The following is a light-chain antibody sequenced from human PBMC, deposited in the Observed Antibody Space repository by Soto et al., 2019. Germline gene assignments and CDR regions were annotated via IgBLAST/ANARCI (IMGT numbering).Light chain of an antibody. J-gene: IGKJ1*01. V-gene: IGKV3-15*01. CDR1: QSVSSL. CDR3: QHYNSYSEA. Sequence: IVLTQSPATLSVSPGERATLSCRASQSVSSLLAWYQQKPRQAPRLLIYDTSTRATGIPARFSGSGSGTDFTLTISSLQPDDFATYYCQHYNSYSEAFGQGTKVDIK. CDR2: DTS.